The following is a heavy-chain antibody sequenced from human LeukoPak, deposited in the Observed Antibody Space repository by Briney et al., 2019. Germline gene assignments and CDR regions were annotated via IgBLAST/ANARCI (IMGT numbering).Heavy chain of an antibody. CDR3: ARSASSGEFDY. CDR2: INPSGGST. Sequence: GASVKVSCKASGYTFTSYYIHWVRQAPGQGLEWMGIINPSGGSTSYAQKFQGRVTMTRGTSTSTVYMELSSLRSEDTAVYYCARSASSGEFDYWGQGTLVTVSS. J-gene: IGHJ4*02. V-gene: IGHV1-46*01. D-gene: IGHD2-15*01. CDR1: GYTFTSYY.